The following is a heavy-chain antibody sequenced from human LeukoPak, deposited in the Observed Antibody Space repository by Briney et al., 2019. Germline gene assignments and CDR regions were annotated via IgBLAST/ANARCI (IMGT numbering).Heavy chain of an antibody. V-gene: IGHV3-13*01. Sequence: QPGGSLRLSCAASGFTFSTYDMHWVRHPTGKGLEWVSAIGTIDDTYYSDSVKGRFTISRENAKNSLFLQMNSLRAGDTAVYYCAREVLGSTSRSWDLDLWGRGTLVTVSS. D-gene: IGHD2-2*01. CDR1: GFTFSTYD. CDR2: IGTIDDT. CDR3: AREVLGSTSRSWDLDL. J-gene: IGHJ2*01.